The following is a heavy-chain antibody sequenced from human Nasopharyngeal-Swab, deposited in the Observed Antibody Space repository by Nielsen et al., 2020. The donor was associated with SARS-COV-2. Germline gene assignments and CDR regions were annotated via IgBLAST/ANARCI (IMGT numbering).Heavy chain of an antibody. J-gene: IGHJ5*02. Sequence: SVKVSCKASGYTFTSYYMHWVRQAPGQGLEWMGIINPSGGSTSYAQKFQGRVTMTRDTSTSTVYMELSSLRSEDTAVYYCARGTDTAMVFRYNWFDPWGQGTLVTVSS. CDR3: ARGTDTAMVFRYNWFDP. CDR2: INPSGGST. D-gene: IGHD5-18*01. CDR1: GYTFTSYY. V-gene: IGHV1-46*01.